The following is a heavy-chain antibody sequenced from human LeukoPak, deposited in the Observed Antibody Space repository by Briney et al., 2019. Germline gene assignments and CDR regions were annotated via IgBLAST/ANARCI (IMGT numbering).Heavy chain of an antibody. D-gene: IGHD5-18*01. CDR2: INHSGST. CDR1: GGSFSGYY. CDR3: AREGDTAMVPDY. V-gene: IGHV4-34*01. Sequence: PSETLSLTCAVYGGSFSGYYWSWIRQPPGKGLEWIGEINHSGSTNYNPSLKSRVTISVDTSKNQFSLKLSSVTAADTAVYYCAREGDTAMVPDYWGQGTLVTVSS. J-gene: IGHJ4*02.